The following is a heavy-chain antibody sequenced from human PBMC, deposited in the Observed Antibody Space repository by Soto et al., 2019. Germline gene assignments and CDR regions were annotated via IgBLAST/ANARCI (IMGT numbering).Heavy chain of an antibody. CDR3: ARGPSLGPRSHFDY. V-gene: IGHV3-33*01. CDR1: GFTFSSYG. D-gene: IGHD1-26*01. J-gene: IGHJ4*02. CDR2: IWYDGSNK. Sequence: PGGSLRLSCAASGFTFSSYGMHWVRQAPGKGLEWVAVIWYDGSNKYYADSVKGRFTISRDNSKNTLYLQMNSLRAEDTAVYYCARGPSLGPRSHFDYWGQGTLVTVSS.